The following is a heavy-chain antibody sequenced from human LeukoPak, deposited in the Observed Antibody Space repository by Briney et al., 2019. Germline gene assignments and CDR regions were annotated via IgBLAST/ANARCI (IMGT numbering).Heavy chain of an antibody. Sequence: PSQTLSLTCTVSGGSISSYYWGWIRQPPGKGLEWIGYIYYSGSTNYNPSLKSRVTMSVATSKNQFSLHLSSVTAADTAVYYCARSAFLVTAPGLYYFDYWGQGTLVAVSS. CDR2: IYYSGST. CDR3: ARSAFLVTAPGLYYFDY. V-gene: IGHV4-59*12. CDR1: GGSISSYY. D-gene: IGHD6-13*01. J-gene: IGHJ4*02.